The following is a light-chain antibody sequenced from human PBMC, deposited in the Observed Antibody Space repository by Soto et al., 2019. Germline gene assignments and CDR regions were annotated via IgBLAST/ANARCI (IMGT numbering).Light chain of an antibody. CDR3: QQYGSSPIFS. CDR1: QSVSSTF. J-gene: IGKJ3*01. V-gene: IGKV3-20*01. CDR2: GAS. Sequence: EILLTQSPGTLSLSPGDSATLSCRASQSVSSTFLAWYQHKPGRPPRLLIHGASSRATGIPDRFTGSRSGTDFTLTISRLEPEDFAVYYCQQYGSSPIFSFGPGTKVDIK.